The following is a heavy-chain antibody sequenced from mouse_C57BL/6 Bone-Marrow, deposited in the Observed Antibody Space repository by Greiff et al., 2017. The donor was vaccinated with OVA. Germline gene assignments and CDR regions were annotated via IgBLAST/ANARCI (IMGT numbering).Heavy chain of an antibody. V-gene: IGHV1-72*01. J-gene: IGHJ2*01. Sequence: QVQLQQPGAELVKPGASVKLSCKASGYTFTSYWMHWVKQRPGRGLEWIGRIDPNSGGTKYNEKLKSKATLNVDKPSSTAYMQLSSLTSEDSAVYYCARGAYYSNYVGVYFDYWGQGTTLTVSS. CDR3: ARGAYYSNYVGVYFDY. CDR2: IDPNSGGT. D-gene: IGHD2-5*01. CDR1: GYTFTSYW.